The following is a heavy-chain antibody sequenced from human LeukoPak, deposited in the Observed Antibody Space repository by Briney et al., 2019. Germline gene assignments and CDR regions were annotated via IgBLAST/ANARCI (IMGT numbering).Heavy chain of an antibody. CDR1: GYTFTSYG. CDR2: ISAYNGNT. D-gene: IGHD6-13*01. J-gene: IGHJ6*03. CDR3: ARVPAATPPPYYYYYMDV. Sequence: ASVKVSCKASGYTFTSYGISRVRQAPGQGLEWMGWISAYNGNTNYAQKLQGRVTMTTDTSTSTAYLALRSLRSDDTAVYYCARVPAATPPPYYYYYMDVWGKGTTVTVSS. V-gene: IGHV1-18*01.